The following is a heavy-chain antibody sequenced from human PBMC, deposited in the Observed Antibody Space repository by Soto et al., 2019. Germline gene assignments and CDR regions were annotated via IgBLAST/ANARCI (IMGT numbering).Heavy chain of an antibody. J-gene: IGHJ3*02. V-gene: IGHV1-2*02. D-gene: IGHD6-19*01. CDR2: INPNSGGT. CDR1: GYTFTGYY. CDR3: ARGLAVAAYAFDI. Sequence: ASVKVSCKASGYTFTGYYMHWVRQAPGQGLEWMGWINPNSGGTNYAQKFQGRVTMTRDTSISTAYMELSRLRSDDTAVYYCARGLAVAAYAFDIWGQGTMVTVSS.